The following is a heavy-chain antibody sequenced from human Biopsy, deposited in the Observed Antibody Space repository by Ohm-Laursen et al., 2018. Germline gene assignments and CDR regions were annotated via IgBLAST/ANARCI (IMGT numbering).Heavy chain of an antibody. J-gene: IGHJ4*02. V-gene: IGHV1-18*01. CDR2: ISGYNGNT. D-gene: IGHD6-25*01. Sequence: ASVKVSCKTSGYKFTSYGMSWVRQAPGQGFEWMGRISGYNGNTNYAQKFQGRITMTIDAATSTGYMDLRSLKSDDTAVYYCARIAAAGWDDYWGQGTLVTVSS. CDR3: ARIAAAGWDDY. CDR1: GYKFTSYG.